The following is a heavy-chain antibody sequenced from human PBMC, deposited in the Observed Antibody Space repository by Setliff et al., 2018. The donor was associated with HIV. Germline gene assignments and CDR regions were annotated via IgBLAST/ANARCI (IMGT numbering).Heavy chain of an antibody. CDR2: VYYTGTA. D-gene: IGHD1-26*01. J-gene: IGHJ1*01. Sequence: SETLSLTCSVSGVSVSSGGYYWSWIRQHPGKGLEWIGYVYYTGTAYFNPSLKSRITISVDTSKNQFSLKLGFVTAADTAVYYCARGESATWDLAEYFQHWGHGTLVTVSS. V-gene: IGHV4-31*03. CDR1: GVSVSSGGYY. CDR3: ARGESATWDLAEYFQH.